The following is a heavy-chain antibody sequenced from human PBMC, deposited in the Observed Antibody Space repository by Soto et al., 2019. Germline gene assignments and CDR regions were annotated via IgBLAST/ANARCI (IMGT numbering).Heavy chain of an antibody. CDR3: ARNQADYYDSSGLGGMDV. D-gene: IGHD3-22*01. Sequence: QVQLVESGGGVVQPGRSLRLSCAASGFTFSSYAMHWVRQAPGKGLEWVAVISYDGSNKYYADSVKGRFTISRDNSKNTLYLQMNSMRAEDTAVYYCARNQADYYDSSGLGGMDVWGQGTTVTVSS. V-gene: IGHV3-30-3*01. CDR2: ISYDGSNK. J-gene: IGHJ6*02. CDR1: GFTFSSYA.